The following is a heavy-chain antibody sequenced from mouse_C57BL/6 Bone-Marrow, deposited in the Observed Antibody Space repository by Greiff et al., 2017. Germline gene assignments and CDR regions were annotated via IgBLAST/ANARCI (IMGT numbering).Heavy chain of an antibody. J-gene: IGHJ1*03. CDR1: GIDFSRYW. CDR3: AREELGRRYWYFDV. D-gene: IGHD4-1*01. CDR2: INPDSSTI. V-gene: IGHV4-1*01. Sequence: DVKLQESGGGLVQPGGSLKLSCAASGIDFSRYWMSWVRRAPGKGLEWIGEINPDSSTINYAPSLKDKFIISRDNAKNTLYLQMSKVRSEDTALYYCAREELGRRYWYFDVWGTGTTVTVSS.